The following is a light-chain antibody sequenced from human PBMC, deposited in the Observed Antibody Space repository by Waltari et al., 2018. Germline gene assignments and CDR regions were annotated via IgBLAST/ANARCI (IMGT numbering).Light chain of an antibody. CDR3: QQRSSWPRT. CDR2: AS. J-gene: IGKJ1*01. V-gene: IGKV3-11*01. CDR1: QSINNY. Sequence: DIVLTQSPATLSLSPGERATLSCRASQSINNYLAWYQQKPGQDPRLLSASNRATGIPARFSGSGSGTDFFLTISSLDPEDFAVYYCQQRSSWPRTFGQGTRVEIK.